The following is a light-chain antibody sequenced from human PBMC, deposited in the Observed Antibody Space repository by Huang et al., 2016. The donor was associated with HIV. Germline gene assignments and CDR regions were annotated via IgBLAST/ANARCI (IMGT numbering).Light chain of an antibody. CDR2: WAS. CDR3: QQYYSTPPVT. V-gene: IGKV4-1*01. Sequence: DIVMTQSPDSLAVSLGERATINCKSSQSVLYSSNNKNYLAWYQQKPGQPPKLLIYWASTRESGVPDRCSGSGSGTDFTLTINSLQAEDVAVYYCQQYYSTPPVTFGPGTKVDIK. J-gene: IGKJ3*01. CDR1: QSVLYSSNNKNY.